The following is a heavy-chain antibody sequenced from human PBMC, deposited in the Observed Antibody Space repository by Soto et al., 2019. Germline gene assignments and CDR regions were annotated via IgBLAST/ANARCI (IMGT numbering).Heavy chain of an antibody. CDR3: ARRSRADYYYMDV. J-gene: IGHJ6*03. V-gene: IGHV3-64*01. D-gene: IGHD6-6*01. CDR1: GFTLSSDA. CDR2: ISSNGIGT. Sequence: EVQLVESGGGLAQPGGSLRLSCAASGFTLSSDAMDWVRQAPGKGLEYVSGISSNGIGTYYANSVKGRFTISRDNSKNTVDLQMDSLRPEDMAVYYWARRSRADYYYMDVWGKGTTVTVS.